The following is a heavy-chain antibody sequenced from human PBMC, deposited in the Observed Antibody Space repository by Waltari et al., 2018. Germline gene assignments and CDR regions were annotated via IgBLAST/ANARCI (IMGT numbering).Heavy chain of an antibody. CDR1: GGSIYINNW. V-gene: IGHV4-4*02. J-gene: IGHJ4*02. D-gene: IGHD6-19*01. Sequence: QVQLQESGPGLVKPLGTLSLTCAVSGGSIYINNWWSWVRQAPGKGLDWIGEIYHTGSTTYNPARKSRGTRSVDKSRNHVSLNLTSVTVADTALYYCASRAVAGNNFDYWGQGRLVTVSS. CDR3: ASRAVAGNNFDY. CDR2: IYHTGST.